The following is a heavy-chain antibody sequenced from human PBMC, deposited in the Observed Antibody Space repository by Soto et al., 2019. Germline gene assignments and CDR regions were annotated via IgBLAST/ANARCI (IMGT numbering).Heavy chain of an antibody. J-gene: IGHJ4*02. CDR1: GGSISSSSYY. Sequence: PSETLSLTCTVSGGSISSSSYYWVWIRQPPGKGLEWIGSIYYSGSTYYNPSLKSRVTISVDTSKNQFSLKLSSVTAADTAVYYCARSYGDYVDYWGQGTLVTVS. CDR2: IYYSGST. D-gene: IGHD4-17*01. CDR3: ARSYGDYVDY. V-gene: IGHV4-39*01.